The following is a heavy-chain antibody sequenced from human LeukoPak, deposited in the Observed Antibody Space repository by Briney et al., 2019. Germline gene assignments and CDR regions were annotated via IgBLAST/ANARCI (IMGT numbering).Heavy chain of an antibody. Sequence: GGSLRLSCAASGFTFRDYYMGWIGQAPGKGLEWLSYISSSNAIYSADSVKGRFTISRNNAKNSLYLQMNSLRAEDTAVYFCAKDPLQAASHIYFDSWGPGTLVTVSS. CDR3: AKDPLQAASHIYFDS. J-gene: IGHJ4*02. D-gene: IGHD6-6*01. CDR1: GFTFRDYY. CDR2: ISSSNAI. V-gene: IGHV3-11*01.